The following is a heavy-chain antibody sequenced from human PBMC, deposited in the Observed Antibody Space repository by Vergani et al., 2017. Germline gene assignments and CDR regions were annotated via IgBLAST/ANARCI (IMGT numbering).Heavy chain of an antibody. CDR1: GSSISSYY. Sequence: QVQLQESGPGLVKPSETLSLTCTVSGSSISSYYWTWIRQPPGKGVEWIGNIYYTGSTNYNPSLQSRVTMSVDTSNNQFSLRLSSVTAADTAVYYCARGWVSGWYGELGYWGQGTLVTVSS. D-gene: IGHD6-19*01. CDR2: IYYTGST. CDR3: ARGWVSGWYGELGY. J-gene: IGHJ4*02. V-gene: IGHV4-59*01.